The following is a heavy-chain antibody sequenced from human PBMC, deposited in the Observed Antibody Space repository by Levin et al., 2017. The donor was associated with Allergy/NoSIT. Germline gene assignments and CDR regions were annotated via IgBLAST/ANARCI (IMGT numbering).Heavy chain of an antibody. CDR3: ARKRSNCLDS. CDR2: IWYDGSNK. V-gene: IGHV3-33*01. CDR1: GFTFSNYG. Sequence: PGGSLRLSCAASGFTFSNYGMHWVRQAPGKGLEWVAVIWYDGSNKYYADSVMGRFTISRDNSKNTVYLQMNSLRVEDTAVYYCARKRSNCLDSWGQGTLVTVS. J-gene: IGHJ4*02. D-gene: IGHD1-1*01.